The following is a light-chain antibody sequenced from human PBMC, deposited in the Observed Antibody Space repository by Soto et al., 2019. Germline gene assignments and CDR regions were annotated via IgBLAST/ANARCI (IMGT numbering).Light chain of an antibody. CDR1: SSNIGTKT. J-gene: IGLJ3*02. V-gene: IGLV1-44*01. CDR2: SNN. Sequence: QSVLTQSPSASGTPVQRGTISCSGSSSNIGTKTVTWYQQLPGTAPKLLIYSNNQRPSGVPVRFSGYKSGTSASLAISGLQSEDEADYYCAAWDDSLNGGVFGGGTKLTVL. CDR3: AAWDDSLNGGV.